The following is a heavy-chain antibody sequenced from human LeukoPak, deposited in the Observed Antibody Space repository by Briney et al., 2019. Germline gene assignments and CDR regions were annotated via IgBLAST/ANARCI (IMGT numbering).Heavy chain of an antibody. CDR1: GGSISSSSYY. Sequence: SETLSLTCTVSGGSISSSSYYWGWIRQPPGKGLEWIGSIYYSGSTYYNPSLKSRVTISVDTSKNQFSLKLSSVTAADTAVYYCAVGSEGSWQYWGQGTLVTVSS. V-gene: IGHV4-39*07. CDR2: IYYSGST. J-gene: IGHJ4*02. CDR3: AVGSEGSWQY. D-gene: IGHD6-13*01.